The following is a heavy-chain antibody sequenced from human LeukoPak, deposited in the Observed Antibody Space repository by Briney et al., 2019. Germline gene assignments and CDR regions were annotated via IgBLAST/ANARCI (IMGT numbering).Heavy chain of an antibody. Sequence: SETPSLTCTVSGGSHSSYYWSWIRQPPGKGLEWIGYIYYSGSTNYNPSLKSRVTISVDTSKNQFSLKLSSVTAADAAVYYCAGGSTTYFQHWGQGTLVTVSS. D-gene: IGHD2/OR15-2a*01. CDR3: AGGSTTYFQH. CDR2: IYYSGST. J-gene: IGHJ1*01. V-gene: IGHV4-59*01. CDR1: GGSHSSYY.